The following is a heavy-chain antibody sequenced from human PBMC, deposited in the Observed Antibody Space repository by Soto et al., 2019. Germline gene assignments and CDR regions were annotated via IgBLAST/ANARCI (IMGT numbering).Heavy chain of an antibody. CDR1: GGSVSSGSYY. CDR3: ARIPKGDVSSSSFDI. J-gene: IGHJ3*02. V-gene: IGHV4-61*01. Sequence: SETLSLTCTVSGGSVSSGSYYWSWIRQPPGKGLEWIGYIYYSGSTNYNPSLKSRVTISVDTSKNQFSLKLSSVTAADTAVYYCARIPKGDVSSSSFDIWGQGTMVTVSS. CDR2: IYYSGST.